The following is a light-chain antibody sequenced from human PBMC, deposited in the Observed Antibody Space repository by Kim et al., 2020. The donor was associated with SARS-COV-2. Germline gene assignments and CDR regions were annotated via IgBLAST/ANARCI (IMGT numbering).Light chain of an antibody. CDR1: SSTCGSNY. CDR3: AAWDDSLSGSWV. Sequence: RVTTTATRSSSTCGSNYVYWYQQLPGTAPKLLIYRNNQRPSGVPDRFSGSKSGTSASMAISGLRSEDEADYYCAAWDDSLSGSWVFGGGTQLTVL. CDR2: RNN. J-gene: IGLJ3*02. V-gene: IGLV1-47*01.